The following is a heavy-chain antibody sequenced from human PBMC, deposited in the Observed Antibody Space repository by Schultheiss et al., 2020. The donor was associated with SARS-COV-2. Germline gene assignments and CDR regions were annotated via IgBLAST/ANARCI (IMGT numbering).Heavy chain of an antibody. J-gene: IGHJ6*02. CDR1: GYSISSGYY. Sequence: SETLSLTCAVSGYSISSGYYWSWIRQHPGKGLEWIGEINHSGSTNYNPSLKSRVTISVDTSKNQFSLRLTSVTAADTAVYFCARDVEPDVVNYYALAVWGQGTTVTVSS. D-gene: IGHD1-14*01. CDR3: ARDVEPDVVNYYALAV. CDR2: INHSGST. V-gene: IGHV4-34*01.